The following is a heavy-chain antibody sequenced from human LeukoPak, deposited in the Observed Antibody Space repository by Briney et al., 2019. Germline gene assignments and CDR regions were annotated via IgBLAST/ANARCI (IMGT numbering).Heavy chain of an antibody. CDR2: ISWNSGSI. Sequence: PGRFLRLSCAASGFTFDDYAMHWVRQAPGKGLEWVSGISWNSGSIGYADSVKGRFTISRDNAKNSLYLQMNSLRAEDTALYYCAKDDTAMVRAPDYWGQGTLVTVSS. CDR3: AKDDTAMVRAPDY. J-gene: IGHJ4*02. V-gene: IGHV3-9*01. D-gene: IGHD5-18*01. CDR1: GFTFDDYA.